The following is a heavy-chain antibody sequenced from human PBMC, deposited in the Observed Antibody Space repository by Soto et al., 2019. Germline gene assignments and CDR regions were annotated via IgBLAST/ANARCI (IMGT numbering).Heavy chain of an antibody. D-gene: IGHD4-17*01. CDR2: IYHSGST. V-gene: IGHV4-61*08. CDR1: GGSISSGGYS. CDR3: ARESVDRLRWIYYFDY. J-gene: IGHJ4*02. Sequence: PSETLSLTCAVSGGSISSGGYSWSWIRQPPGKGLEWIGYIYHSGSTNYNPSLKSRVTISVDTSKNQFSLKLSSVTAADTAVYYCARESVDRLRWIYYFDYWGQGTLVTVSS.